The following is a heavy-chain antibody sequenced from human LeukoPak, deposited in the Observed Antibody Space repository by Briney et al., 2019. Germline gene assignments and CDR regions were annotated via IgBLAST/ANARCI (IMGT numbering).Heavy chain of an antibody. Sequence: SETLSLTCTVSGGSISSSSYYWGWIRQPPGKGLEWIGSIYYSGSTYYNPSLKSRVTISVDTPKNQLSLKLSSVTAADTAVYYCARGDGYNPYFDYWGQGTLVTVSS. CDR3: ARGDGYNPYFDY. J-gene: IGHJ4*02. V-gene: IGHV4-39*01. CDR2: IYYSGST. CDR1: GGSISSSSYY. D-gene: IGHD5-24*01.